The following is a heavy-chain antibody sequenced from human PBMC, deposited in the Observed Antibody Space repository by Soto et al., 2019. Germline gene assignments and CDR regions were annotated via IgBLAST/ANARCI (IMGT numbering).Heavy chain of an antibody. D-gene: IGHD6-13*01. Sequence: SVKVSCKASGGTFSSYAISWVRQAPGQGLEWMGGIIPIFGTANYAQKFQGRVTITADESTSTAYMELSSLRSEDTAVYYCARDLRSSSYYYYGMDVWGQGTTVTVSS. CDR1: GGTFSSYA. CDR3: ARDLRSSSYYYYGMDV. J-gene: IGHJ6*02. V-gene: IGHV1-69*13. CDR2: IIPIFGTA.